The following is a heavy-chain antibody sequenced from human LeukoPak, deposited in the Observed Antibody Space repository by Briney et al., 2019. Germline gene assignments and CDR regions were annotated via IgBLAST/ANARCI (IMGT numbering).Heavy chain of an antibody. J-gene: IGHJ6*03. Sequence: SETLSLTCTVSGGSISSSSYYWGWLRQPPGKGLDWIGSINYSGSTYYNPSLKSRVTISVDTSKNQFSLKLSSVTAADTAVYYCAREVVVAAMGYYYYYYYMDVWGKGTTVTVSS. CDR3: AREVVVAAMGYYYYYYYMDV. CDR2: INYSGST. V-gene: IGHV4-39*07. D-gene: IGHD2-21*02. CDR1: GGSISSSSYY.